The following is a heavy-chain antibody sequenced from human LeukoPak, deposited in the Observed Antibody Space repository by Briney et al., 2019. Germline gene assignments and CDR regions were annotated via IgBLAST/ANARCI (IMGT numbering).Heavy chain of an antibody. D-gene: IGHD1-26*01. V-gene: IGHV1-18*01. Sequence: ASVKVSCTASGGTFSSYGISWVRQAPGQGLEWMGWISAYNGNTNYAQKLQGRVTMTTDTSTSTAYMELRSLRSDDTAVYYCASRHSGSSLAAFDIWGQGTMVTVSS. J-gene: IGHJ3*02. CDR1: GGTFSSYG. CDR2: ISAYNGNT. CDR3: ASRHSGSSLAAFDI.